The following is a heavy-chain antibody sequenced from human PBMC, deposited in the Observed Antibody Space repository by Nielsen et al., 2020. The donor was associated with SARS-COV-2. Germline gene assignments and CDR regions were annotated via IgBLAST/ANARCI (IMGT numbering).Heavy chain of an antibody. CDR1: GYTFKNYW. CDR3: ARLHRPVAFDI. Sequence: GESLKISCKGSGYTFKNYWIVWVRQMPGKGLEWMGIIDPSDSDDRYRPSFQGQVTISADKSINTAYLQWSSLKASDIAVYYCARLHRPVAFDIWGQGTMVTVSS. CDR2: IDPSDSDD. J-gene: IGHJ3*02. V-gene: IGHV5-51*01.